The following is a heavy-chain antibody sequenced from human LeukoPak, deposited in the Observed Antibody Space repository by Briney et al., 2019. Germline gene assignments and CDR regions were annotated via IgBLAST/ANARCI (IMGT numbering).Heavy chain of an antibody. J-gene: IGHJ4*02. CDR3: ARGQHNYYGSGSYLSPFDY. D-gene: IGHD3-10*01. CDR2: ISWNSGSI. V-gene: IGHV3-9*01. Sequence: GRSLRLSCAASGFTFDDYAMHWVRHAPGKGLEWVSGISWNSGSIGYADSVKGRFTISRDNAKNSLYLQMNSLRAEDTALYYCARGQHNYYGSGSYLSPFDYWGQGTLVTVSS. CDR1: GFTFDDYA.